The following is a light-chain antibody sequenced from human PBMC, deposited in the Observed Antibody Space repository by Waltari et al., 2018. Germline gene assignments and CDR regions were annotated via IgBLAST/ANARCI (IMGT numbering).Light chain of an antibody. J-gene: IGKJ1*01. CDR3: QQSYSTPRT. CDR2: AAY. Sequence: DIQMTQSPSSLSASVGDRVTITCRASQSISSYLNWYQQKPGKAPKLLIYAAYSLKSGVPSRFSGSGSGTDFTLTISSLQPEDFATYYCQQSYSTPRTFGQGTKVEIK. CDR1: QSISSY. V-gene: IGKV1-39*01.